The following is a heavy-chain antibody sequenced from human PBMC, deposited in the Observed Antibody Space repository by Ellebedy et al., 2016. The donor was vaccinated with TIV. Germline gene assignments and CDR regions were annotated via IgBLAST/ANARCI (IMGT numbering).Heavy chain of an antibody. CDR2: ISGSGGGT. CDR3: ARLRYFGSGSYSDY. D-gene: IGHD3-10*01. J-gene: IGHJ4*02. CDR1: GFTFSTYA. Sequence: GESLKISCAASGFTFSTYAMSWVRQAPGRGLEWVSTISGSGGGTYYTDSVKGRFTISRDNSKNTLYLQMNSLRAGDTAIYYCARLRYFGSGSYSDYWGQGTLVTASS. V-gene: IGHV3-23*01.